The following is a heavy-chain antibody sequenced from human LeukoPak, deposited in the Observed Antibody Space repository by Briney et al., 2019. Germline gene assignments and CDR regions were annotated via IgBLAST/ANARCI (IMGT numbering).Heavy chain of an antibody. CDR3: ARTNGWGLQY. D-gene: IGHD1-26*01. CDR1: GYTFTSNY. Sequence: ASVKVSCKASGYTFTSNYFHWVRQAPGQGLEWMGIFSPSDGSTTYAQKFRGRVSMTSDTSASTVFMELSSLFSEDTAVYYCARTNGWGLQYWGQGTHVTVSS. V-gene: IGHV1-46*01. CDR2: FSPSDGST. J-gene: IGHJ4*02.